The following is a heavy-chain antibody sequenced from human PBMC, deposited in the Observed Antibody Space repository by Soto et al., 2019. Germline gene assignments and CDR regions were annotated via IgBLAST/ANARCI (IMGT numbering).Heavy chain of an antibody. CDR1: GFTFSSYA. V-gene: IGHV3-23*01. CDR2: ISGSGGST. CDR3: AKDFTVTTSRGSAFDI. D-gene: IGHD4-17*01. J-gene: IGHJ3*02. Sequence: GGSLRLSCAASGFTFSSYALSWVRQAPGKGLEWVSAISGSGGSTYYADSVKGRFTISRDNSKNTLYLQMNSLRAEDTAVYYCAKDFTVTTSRGSAFDIWGQGTMVTVSS.